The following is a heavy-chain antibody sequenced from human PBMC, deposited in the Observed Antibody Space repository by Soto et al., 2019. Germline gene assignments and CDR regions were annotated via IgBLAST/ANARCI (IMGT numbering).Heavy chain of an antibody. D-gene: IGHD3-10*01. CDR3: AKDPSLRYGSGSHY. CDR1: GFTFSDYY. J-gene: IGHJ4*02. V-gene: IGHV3-11*01. Sequence: GGSLRLSCAASGFTFSDYYMSWIRQAPGKGLEWVSYISGSGSSAYYAESVKGRFTISRDNSKNTLYLQMNSLRAEDTAVYYCAKDPSLRYGSGSHYWGQGTLVTVSS. CDR2: ISGSGSSA.